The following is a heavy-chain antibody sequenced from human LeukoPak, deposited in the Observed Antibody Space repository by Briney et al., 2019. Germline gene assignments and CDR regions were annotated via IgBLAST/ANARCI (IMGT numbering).Heavy chain of an antibody. CDR2: ISSSGSTI. CDR1: GFTFSSFS. Sequence: PGGSLRLSCAASGFTFSSFSMNWVRQAPGKGLEWVSYISSSGSTIDYADSVKGRFTISRDNAKNSLYLQMSGLRAEDTAVYYCSRLRGYSYGYADYWGQGTLVTVSS. J-gene: IGHJ4*02. CDR3: SRLRGYSYGYADY. V-gene: IGHV3-48*04. D-gene: IGHD5-18*01.